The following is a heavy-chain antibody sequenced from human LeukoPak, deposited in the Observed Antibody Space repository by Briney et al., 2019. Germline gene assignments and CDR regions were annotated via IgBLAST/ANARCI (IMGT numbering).Heavy chain of an antibody. D-gene: IGHD5-24*01. CDR1: GFTFSSYA. J-gene: IGHJ4*02. CDR2: ISGSGGST. Sequence: KPGGSLRLSCAASGFTFSSYAMTWVHQAPGKGLECVSMISGSGGSTYYADSVKGRFTISRDNSENTLYLQMDSLRAEDTAVYYCAKDRDGYNFSPLNYWGQGTLVTVSS. V-gene: IGHV3-23*01. CDR3: AKDRDGYNFSPLNY.